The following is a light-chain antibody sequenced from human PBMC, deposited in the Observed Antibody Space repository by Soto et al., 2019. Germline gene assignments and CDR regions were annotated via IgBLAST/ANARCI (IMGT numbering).Light chain of an antibody. CDR2: GVS. Sequence: QPASVSGSPGQSLTISCTGTISDFVVYNYVSWYQQHPGKAPKIILYGVSNRPSGVSNRFSGSKSGNTASLTISGLQAEDEADYYCSSHTTTSSALQVFGTGTKVTVL. J-gene: IGLJ1*01. CDR3: SSHTTTSSALQV. V-gene: IGLV2-14*01. CDR1: ISDFVVYNY.